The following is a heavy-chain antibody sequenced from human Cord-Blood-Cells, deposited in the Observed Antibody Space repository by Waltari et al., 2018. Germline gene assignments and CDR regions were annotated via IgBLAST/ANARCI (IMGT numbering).Heavy chain of an antibody. CDR3: ASDYPESYFDY. D-gene: IGHD4-17*01. CDR2: IYHSGST. Sequence: QVQLQESGPGLVKPSETLSLTCAVSGYSISSGYYWGWIRQPPGKGLEWIGSIYHSGSTYSTPSLKSRVTISVDTSKTQFSLKLSSVTAADTAVYYCASDYPESYFDYWGQGTLVTVSS. V-gene: IGHV4-38-2*01. J-gene: IGHJ4*02. CDR1: GYSISSGYY.